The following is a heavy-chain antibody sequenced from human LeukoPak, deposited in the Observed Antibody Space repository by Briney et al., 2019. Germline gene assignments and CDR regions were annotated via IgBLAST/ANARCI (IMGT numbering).Heavy chain of an antibody. J-gene: IGHJ5*02. Sequence: GESLKISCKGSGYSFTSYWIGWVRQMPGKGLEWMGIIYPGDSDTRYSPSFQGQVTISADKSISTAYLQWSSLKASDTAMYYCARSVEQWPGPINWFDPWGQGTLVTVSS. V-gene: IGHV5-51*01. CDR2: IYPGDSDT. CDR1: GYSFTSYW. CDR3: ARSVEQWPGPINWFDP. D-gene: IGHD6-19*01.